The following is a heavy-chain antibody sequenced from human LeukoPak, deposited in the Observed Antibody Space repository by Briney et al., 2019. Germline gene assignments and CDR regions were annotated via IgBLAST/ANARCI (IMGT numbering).Heavy chain of an antibody. CDR1: GYTFTSYA. Sequence: ASVKVSCKASGYTFTSYAMNWVRQAPGQGLEWMGWINTNTGNPTYAQGFTGRFVFSLDTSVSTAYLQISSLKAEDTAVYYCARVATPLRYFDWLLYQRYYYYYYMDVWGKGTTVTVSS. D-gene: IGHD3-9*01. CDR3: ARVATPLRYFDWLLYQRYYYYYYMDV. CDR2: INTNTGNP. V-gene: IGHV7-4-1*02. J-gene: IGHJ6*03.